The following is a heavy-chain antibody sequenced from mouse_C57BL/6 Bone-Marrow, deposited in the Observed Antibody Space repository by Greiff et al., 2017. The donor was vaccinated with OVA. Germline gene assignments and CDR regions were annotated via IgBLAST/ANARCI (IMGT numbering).Heavy chain of an antibody. D-gene: IGHD2-13*01. CDR3: ARNGLLAWFAY. CDR1: GYTFTSYG. Sequence: VKLMESGAELARPGASVKLSCKASGYTFTSYGISWVKQRTGQGLEWIGEIYPRSGNTYYHEKFKGKATLTADKSSSTAYMELRSLTSEDSAVYFCARNGLLAWFAYWGQGTLVTVSA. J-gene: IGHJ3*01. V-gene: IGHV1-81*01. CDR2: IYPRSGNT.